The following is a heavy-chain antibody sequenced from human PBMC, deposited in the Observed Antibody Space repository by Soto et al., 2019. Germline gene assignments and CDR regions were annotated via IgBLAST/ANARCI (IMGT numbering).Heavy chain of an antibody. CDR2: IYYSGST. CDR3: VRDCDSSGYYHQRICDFDY. CDR1: GGPLSSSSHY. J-gene: IGHJ4*02. V-gene: IGHV4-39*02. D-gene: IGHD3-22*01. Sequence: PSETLSLICSVSGGPLSSSSHYCGWIRQPPGQGLEGIGTIYYSGSTYYSPSLKSRVTISVDTSKNQFSLKLSSVTAADTAGYYGVRDCDSSGYYHQRICDFDYCGQGALVSLYS.